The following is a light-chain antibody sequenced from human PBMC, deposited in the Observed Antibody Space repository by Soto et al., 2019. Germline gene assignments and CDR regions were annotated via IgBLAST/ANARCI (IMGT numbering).Light chain of an antibody. CDR1: QSVRSTY. CDR3: QQYGAYPLT. CDR2: GVS. J-gene: IGKJ4*01. V-gene: IGKV3-20*01. Sequence: EIVLTQSPGTLSLSPGERATLSCRASQSVRSTYLAWYQQKPGLAPRLLIFGVSNRATGIPDRFSGSGSGTDFTLTINRLEPEDFAVYYCQQYGAYPLTFGGGTRVEIK.